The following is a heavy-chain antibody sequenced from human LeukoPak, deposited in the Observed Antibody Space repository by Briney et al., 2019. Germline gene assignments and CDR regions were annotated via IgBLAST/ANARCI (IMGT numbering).Heavy chain of an antibody. CDR1: GGSISSYY. J-gene: IGHJ4*02. V-gene: IGHV4-4*09. CDR3: ARLSYYDFWSGYGYDY. CDR2: IYTSGST. D-gene: IGHD3-3*01. Sequence: PSETLSLTCTVSGGSISSYYWSWIRQPPGKGLEWIGYIYTSGSTNYNPSLKSRVTISVDTSKNQFSLKLSSVTAAYTAVYYCARLSYYDFWSGYGYDYWGQGTLVTVSS.